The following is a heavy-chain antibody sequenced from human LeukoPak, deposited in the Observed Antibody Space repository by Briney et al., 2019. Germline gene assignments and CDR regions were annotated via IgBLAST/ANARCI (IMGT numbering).Heavy chain of an antibody. CDR2: IITIFGTA. J-gene: IGHJ6*03. D-gene: IGHD3-22*01. V-gene: IGHV1-69*13. CDR1: GGTFSSYA. Sequence: SVKVSCKASGGTFSSYAISWVRQAPGQGLEWMGGIITIFGTANYAQKFQGRVTITADESTSTAYMELRSLRSEDTAVYYCARGHPQAHSSGYYFLYYYYMDVWGKGTTVTVSS. CDR3: ARGHPQAHSSGYYFLYYYYMDV.